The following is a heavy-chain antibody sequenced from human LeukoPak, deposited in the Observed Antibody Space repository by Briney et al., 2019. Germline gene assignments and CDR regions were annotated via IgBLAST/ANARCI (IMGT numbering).Heavy chain of an antibody. CDR1: GFNFGIYG. CDR2: IYVSGTT. D-gene: IGHD3-10*01. Sequence: GGSLRLSCTASGFNFGIYGMHWVRQAPGKRLEWLAFIYVSGTTFYAASVKGRFTISRDNAKNTVYLQMNNLRAEDAALYYCGRHAYGGSPPLSWGQGALVTVSS. V-gene: IGHV3-NL1*01. J-gene: IGHJ4*02. CDR3: GRHAYGGSPPLS.